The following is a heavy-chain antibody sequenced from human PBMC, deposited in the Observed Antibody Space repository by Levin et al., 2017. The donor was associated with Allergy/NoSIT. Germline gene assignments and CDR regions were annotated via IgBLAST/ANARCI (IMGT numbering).Heavy chain of an antibody. Sequence: GGSLRLSCAASGFTFSSYGMHWVRQAPGKGLEWVAVISYDGSNKYYADSVKGRFTISRDNSKNTLYLQMNSLRAEDTAVYYCAKDWRRVVVVVAAPPGLIFHYGMDVWGQGTTVTVSS. J-gene: IGHJ6*02. D-gene: IGHD2-15*01. V-gene: IGHV3-30*18. CDR3: AKDWRRVVVVVAAPPGLIFHYGMDV. CDR1: GFTFSSYG. CDR2: ISYDGSNK.